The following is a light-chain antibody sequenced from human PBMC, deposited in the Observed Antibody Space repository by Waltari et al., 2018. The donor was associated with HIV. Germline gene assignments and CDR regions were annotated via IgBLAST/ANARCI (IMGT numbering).Light chain of an antibody. Sequence: QSVLTQSPSASATPGQTVTIPCPGGNSTIGPYPFNWYQPLPGTAPKTLLYTRNQRPSGVPDRFSGSVSGTSASLTITGLQPADEAYYYCASWDDTFNGPVFGGGTKLTVL. J-gene: IGLJ3*02. CDR1: NSTIGPYP. CDR3: ASWDDTFNGPV. V-gene: IGLV1-44*01. CDR2: TRN.